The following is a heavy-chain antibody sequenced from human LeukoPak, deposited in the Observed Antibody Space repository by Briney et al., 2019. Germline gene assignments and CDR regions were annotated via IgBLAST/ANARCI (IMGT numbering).Heavy chain of an antibody. CDR1: VYNFATYG. V-gene: IGHV1-18*01. Sequence: ASVKVSCKASVYNFATYGISWVRQAPGQGLEWMGWFAPYNNNENSAQKFQGRLTMTTDTSTSTASMELRSLRSDDTAVYYCTRDPRHKYGNFDNWGQGTLVTVSS. J-gene: IGHJ4*02. CDR3: TRDPRHKYGNFDN. D-gene: IGHD6-6*01. CDR2: FAPYNNNE.